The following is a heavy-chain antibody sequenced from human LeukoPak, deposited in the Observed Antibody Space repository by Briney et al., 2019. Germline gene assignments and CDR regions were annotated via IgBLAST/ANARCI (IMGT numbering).Heavy chain of an antibody. D-gene: IGHD3-10*01. CDR2: IYYSGRT. V-gene: IGHV4-59*05. Sequence: PRGSLRLSCAASGFTFSSYEMNWVRQAPGKGLEWNGSIYYSGRTYINPSRKSRATISVDTSKHQFSLKLSSVPAADTAVYYCASPGGLSYYYGSGSYNYWGQGTLVTVSS. CDR1: GFTFSSYE. CDR3: ASPGGLSYYYGSGSYNY. J-gene: IGHJ4*02.